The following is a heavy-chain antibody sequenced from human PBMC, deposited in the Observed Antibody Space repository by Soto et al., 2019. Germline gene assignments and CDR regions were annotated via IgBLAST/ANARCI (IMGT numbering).Heavy chain of an antibody. CDR3: ARASITIFKWFDP. Sequence: QVQLQQWGAGLLKPSETLSLTCAVYGGSFSGYYWSWIRQPPGKGLEWIGEINHSGSTNYNPSLKSRVTISVDTSKNQFSLKLSSVTAADTAVYYCARASITIFKWFDPWGQGTLVTVSS. CDR1: GGSFSGYY. J-gene: IGHJ5*02. D-gene: IGHD3-9*01. CDR2: INHSGST. V-gene: IGHV4-34*01.